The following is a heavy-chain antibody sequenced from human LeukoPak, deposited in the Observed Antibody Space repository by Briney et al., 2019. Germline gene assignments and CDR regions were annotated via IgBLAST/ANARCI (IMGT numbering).Heavy chain of an antibody. CDR1: GFTFSSYS. CDR2: ISSSSSYI. D-gene: IGHD6-19*01. CDR3: ARHGRYSSGWYVAY. J-gene: IGHJ4*02. V-gene: IGHV3-21*01. Sequence: GGSLRLSCAASGFTFSSYSMNWVRQAPGKGLEWVSSISSSSSYIYYADSVKGRFTISRDNAKNSLYLQMDSLRAEDTAVYYCARHGRYSSGWYVAYWGQGTLVTVSS.